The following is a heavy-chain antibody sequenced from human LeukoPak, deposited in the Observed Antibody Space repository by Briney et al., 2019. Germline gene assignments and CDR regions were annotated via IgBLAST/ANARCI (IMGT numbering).Heavy chain of an antibody. CDR3: ARGLYYFDY. CDR1: GGSFSGYY. V-gene: IGHV4-34*01. CDR2: IYYSGST. Sequence: KPSETLSLTCAVYGGSFSGYYWSWIRQPPGKGLEWIGYIYYSGSTYCNPSLKSRVIISVDTSKNQFSLKLSSVTAADTAVYYCARGLYYFDYWGQGTLVTVSS. J-gene: IGHJ4*02.